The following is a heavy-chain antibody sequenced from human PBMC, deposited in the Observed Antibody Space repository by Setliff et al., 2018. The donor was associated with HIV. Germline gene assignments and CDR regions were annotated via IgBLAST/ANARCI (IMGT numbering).Heavy chain of an antibody. D-gene: IGHD3-22*01. V-gene: IGHV5-10-1*01. Sequence: GESLTISCKGSGYSFTSYWINWVRQMPGKGLERMGRIDPSDSYTNYNPSFQGHVTISADKSISTAYLQWSSLKASDTAMYYCASHDYYDSSVYYYRFDYWGQGTLVTVSS. CDR3: ASHDYYDSSVYYYRFDY. CDR2: IDPSDSYT. CDR1: GYSFTSYW. J-gene: IGHJ4*02.